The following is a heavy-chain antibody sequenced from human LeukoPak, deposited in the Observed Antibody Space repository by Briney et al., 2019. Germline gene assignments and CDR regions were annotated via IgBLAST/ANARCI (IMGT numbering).Heavy chain of an antibody. Sequence: GGSLRLSCAASGFTFSSYGMTWVRQAPGKGLEWVSYISSSSSTIYYADSVKGRFTISRDNAKNSLYLQLNSLRAEDTAVYYCARDLSAVADDYWGQGTLVTVSS. V-gene: IGHV3-48*01. D-gene: IGHD6-19*01. J-gene: IGHJ4*02. CDR3: ARDLSAVADDY. CDR1: GFTFSSYG. CDR2: ISSSSSTI.